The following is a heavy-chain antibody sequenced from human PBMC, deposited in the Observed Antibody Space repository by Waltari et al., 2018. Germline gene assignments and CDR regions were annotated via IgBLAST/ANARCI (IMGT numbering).Heavy chain of an antibody. D-gene: IGHD6-13*01. J-gene: IGHJ5*02. Sequence: QVQLVQSGAEVKKPGASVKVSCKASGYTFTGYYMHWVRQAPGQGLEWMGRINPDRGGTNNAKKLQGRVTMTMDTSISTAYMELSRLRSEDTAVYYCAREPIAAAGGFDPWGQGTLVTVSS. V-gene: IGHV1-2*06. CDR3: AREPIAAAGGFDP. CDR2: INPDRGGT. CDR1: GYTFTGYY.